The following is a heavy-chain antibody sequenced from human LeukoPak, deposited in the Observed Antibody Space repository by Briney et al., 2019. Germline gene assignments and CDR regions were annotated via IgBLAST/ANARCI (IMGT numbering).Heavy chain of an antibody. J-gene: IGHJ4*02. CDR2: IYYSGST. D-gene: IGHD3-22*01. Sequence: SETLSLTCTVSGGSIGSYYWSWIRQPPGKGLEWIGYIYYSGSTNYNPSLKSRVTISVDTSKNQFSLKLSSVTAADTAVYYCARGDSSGDHTDYWGQGTLVTVSS. V-gene: IGHV4-59*01. CDR1: GGSIGSYY. CDR3: ARGDSSGDHTDY.